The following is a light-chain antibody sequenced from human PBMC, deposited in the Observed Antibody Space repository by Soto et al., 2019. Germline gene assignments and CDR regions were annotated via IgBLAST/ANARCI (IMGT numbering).Light chain of an antibody. CDR3: QSYDISLHNYV. CDR2: GDN. V-gene: IGLV1-40*01. J-gene: IGLJ1*01. CDR1: TSNIGAPYD. Sequence: QSVLTQPPSVSGAPGQRVSISCTGSTSNIGAPYDVHWYQHLPGTAPKLLIYGDNNRPSGVPDRFSGSKSGTSASLAITRLQADDEADYYCQSYDISLHNYVFGTWTKLTVL.